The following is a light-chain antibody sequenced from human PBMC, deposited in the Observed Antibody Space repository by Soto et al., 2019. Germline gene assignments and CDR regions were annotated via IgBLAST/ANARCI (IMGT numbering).Light chain of an antibody. J-gene: IGKJ5*01. Sequence: VLTQSPSTLSLSPGARATLSCRASQSVSTYLAWYQQKPGQAPRLLVSAASNRATGIPARFSGSGYGTDFTLTTSSLEPEDFSVYYCQQRSNWPPITFGQGTRLEIK. CDR1: QSVSTY. CDR3: QQRSNWPPIT. CDR2: AAS. V-gene: IGKV3-11*01.